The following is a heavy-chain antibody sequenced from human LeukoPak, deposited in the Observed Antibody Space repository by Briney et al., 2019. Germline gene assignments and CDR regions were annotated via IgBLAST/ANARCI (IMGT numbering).Heavy chain of an antibody. Sequence: ASVKVSCKASGYTFTNYYIHWVRQAPGQGLEWMGLINPGGDNTNYAQNFQGRVTMTRDTSASTVHMELSSLRSEDTAIYYCARIRDGYNDAYDIWGQGTVVTVSS. J-gene: IGHJ3*02. V-gene: IGHV1-46*01. CDR3: ARIRDGYNDAYDI. D-gene: IGHD5-24*01. CDR1: GYTFTNYY. CDR2: INPGGDNT.